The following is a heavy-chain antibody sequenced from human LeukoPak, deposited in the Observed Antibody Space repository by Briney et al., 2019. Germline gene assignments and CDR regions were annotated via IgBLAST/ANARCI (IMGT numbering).Heavy chain of an antibody. J-gene: IGHJ4*02. CDR1: GGSISSYY. CDR3: ARSITLYYFDY. V-gene: IGHV4-59*01. D-gene: IGHD3-16*01. CDR2: IYYSGST. Sequence: SETLSLTCTVSGGSISSYYWSWIRQPPGKGLEWIGYIYYSGSTSYNPSLKSRGTISVDTSTNQFSLRLSSMTAADTAVYYCARSITLYYFDYWGQGTLVTVSS.